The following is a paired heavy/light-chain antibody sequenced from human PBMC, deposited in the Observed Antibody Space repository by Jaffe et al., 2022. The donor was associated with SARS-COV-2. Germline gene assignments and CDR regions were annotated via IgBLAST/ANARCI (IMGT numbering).Heavy chain of an antibody. CDR2: TYYRSRRYF. V-gene: IGHV6-1*01. CDR1: GDSVSSSSAA. D-gene: IGHD2-8*01. Sequence: QVQLQQSGPGLVKPSQTLSLTCAISGDSVSSSSAAWSWVRQSPSRGLEWLGRTYYRSRRYFDYAISVESRISINADTSKNQFSLQLTSVIPEDTAVYYCARVPNGKTYYYFDLWGRGTLVTVSS. CDR3: ARVPNGKTYYYFDL. J-gene: IGHJ2*01.
Light chain of an antibody. Sequence: EVVLTQSPGTLSLSPGERATLSCRASQTVSSSYLAWYQQKPGQAPRLLIYDASSRATGIPDRFSGSGSGTDFTLTISRLEPEDFAVYYCQQYDSSSTFGGGTKVEIK. CDR3: QQYDSSST. J-gene: IGKJ4*01. CDR1: QTVSSSY. CDR2: DAS. V-gene: IGKV3-20*01.